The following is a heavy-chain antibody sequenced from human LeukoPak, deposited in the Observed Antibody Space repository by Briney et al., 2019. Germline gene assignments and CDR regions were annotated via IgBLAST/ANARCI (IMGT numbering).Heavy chain of an antibody. D-gene: IGHD5-12*01. V-gene: IGHV4-59*01. CDR1: GGSISSYY. CDR3: ARSGRLRPTDY. J-gene: IGHJ4*02. Sequence: SETLSLTCTVSGGSISSYYWSWIRQPPGKGLEWIGYIYYSGSTNYNPSLKSRVTISVDTSKNQFSLKLSSVTAADTAVYYCARSGRLRPTDYWGQGTLVTVSS. CDR2: IYYSGST.